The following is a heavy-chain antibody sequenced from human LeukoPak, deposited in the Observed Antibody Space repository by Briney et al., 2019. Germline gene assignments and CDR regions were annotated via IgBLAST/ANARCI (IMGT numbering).Heavy chain of an antibody. D-gene: IGHD5-12*01. V-gene: IGHV3-30-3*01. J-gene: IGHJ4*02. CDR1: GFTFSTYT. CDR3: ANVSCVGGCHPRNYFDS. CDR2: LSHDGSNE. Sequence: TGRSVRLSCAASGFTFSTYTMHWVRQAPGRGLEWVAVLSHDGSNEDYGDSVKGRFTISRDNPKNTLYLVMNSLRAEDTAIYYCANVSCVGGCHPRNYFDSWGQGTLVTVSS.